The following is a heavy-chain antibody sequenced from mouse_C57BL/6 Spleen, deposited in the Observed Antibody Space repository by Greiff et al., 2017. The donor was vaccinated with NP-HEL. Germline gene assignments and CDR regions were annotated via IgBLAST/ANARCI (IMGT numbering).Heavy chain of an antibody. Sequence: EVKLVESGGGLVQPGGSMKLSCVASGFTFSNYWMNWVRQSPEKGLEWVAQIRLKSDNYATHYAESVKGRFTISRDDSKSSVYLQMSNLRAEDTGIYYCTKTGTPFAYWGQGTLVTVSA. V-gene: IGHV6-3*01. D-gene: IGHD4-1*01. CDR2: IRLKSDNYAT. CDR3: TKTGTPFAY. CDR1: GFTFSNYW. J-gene: IGHJ3*01.